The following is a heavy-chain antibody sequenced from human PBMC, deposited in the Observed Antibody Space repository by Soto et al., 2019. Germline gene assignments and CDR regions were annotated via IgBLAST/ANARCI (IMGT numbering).Heavy chain of an antibody. D-gene: IGHD3-10*01. CDR1: GFTFSNAY. CDR2: IKTKADGGTT. J-gene: IGHJ6*02. Sequence: PGGSLRLSCAASGFTFSNAYMNWVRQAPGKGLERVGRIKTKADGGTTDYAAPVKGRFIISRDDSKDTLYVQMNSLQTEDTGVYYCSHAPGRRGYYGMDVWGQGTTVTVSS. V-gene: IGHV3-15*07. CDR3: SHAPGRRGYYGMDV.